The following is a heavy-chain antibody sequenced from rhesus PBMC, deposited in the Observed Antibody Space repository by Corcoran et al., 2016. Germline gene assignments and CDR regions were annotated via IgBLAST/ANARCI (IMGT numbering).Heavy chain of an antibody. Sequence: QVQLQQWGEGLVKPSETLSLTCAVYGGSISGYYYWSWIRQPPGKGLVWIGYISGNSSSTNYNPSLKNRVTISKDTSKNQFSLKLSSVTAADTAVYYCARSPIVGRVRSYFDDWGQGVLVTVSS. J-gene: IGHJ4*01. D-gene: IGHD5-24*01. CDR3: ARSPIVGRVRSYFDD. CDR1: GGSISGYYY. CDR2: ISGNSSST. V-gene: IGHV4-73*01.